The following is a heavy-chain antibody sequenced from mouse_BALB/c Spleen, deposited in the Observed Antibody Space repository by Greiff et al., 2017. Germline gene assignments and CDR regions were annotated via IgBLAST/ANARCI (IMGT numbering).Heavy chain of an antibody. Sequence: VQLQQSGAELVKPGASVKLSCTASGFNIKDTYMHWVKQRPEQGLEWIGRIDPANGNTKYDPKFQGKATITADTSSNTAYLQLSSLTSEDTAVYYCARSGGNYVWYFDVWGAGTTVTVSS. CDR3: ARSGGNYVWYFDV. CDR1: GFNIKDTY. D-gene: IGHD2-1*01. CDR2: IDPANGNT. V-gene: IGHV14-3*02. J-gene: IGHJ1*01.